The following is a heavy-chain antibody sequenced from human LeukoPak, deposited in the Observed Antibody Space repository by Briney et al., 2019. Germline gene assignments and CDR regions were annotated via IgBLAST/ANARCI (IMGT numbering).Heavy chain of an antibody. Sequence: ASVKVSCKASGGTFSSYAISWVRQAPGQGLEWMGGIIPIFGTANYAQKFQGRVTITADESTSTAYMELSSLRSEDTAVCYCARDLGSITGTTVDFDYWGQGTLVTVSS. D-gene: IGHD1-7*01. V-gene: IGHV1-69*13. CDR3: ARDLGSITGTTVDFDY. J-gene: IGHJ4*02. CDR1: GGTFSSYA. CDR2: IIPIFGTA.